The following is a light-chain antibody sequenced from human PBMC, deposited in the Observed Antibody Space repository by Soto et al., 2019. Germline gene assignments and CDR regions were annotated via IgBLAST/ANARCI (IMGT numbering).Light chain of an antibody. CDR2: GAS. Sequence: GERARLTCGASQSVSSSNFAWYQQKPAQAPRLLIYGASRRAPGIPERFSGSGSETEFTLTIICLQPDDSTPYCSQLYHTYWCTFGHVTNV. J-gene: IGKJ1*01. CDR3: QLYHTYWCT. CDR1: QSVSSSN. V-gene: IGKV3-20*01.